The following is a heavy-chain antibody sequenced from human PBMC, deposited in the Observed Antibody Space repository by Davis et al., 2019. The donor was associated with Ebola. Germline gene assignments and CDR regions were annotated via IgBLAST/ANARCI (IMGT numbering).Heavy chain of an antibody. CDR3: ARKTVGDY. V-gene: IGHV3-30*04. J-gene: IGHJ4*02. Sequence: GGSLKISCAASGFTFSSYAMHWVRQAPGKGLEWVAVISYDGSNKYYADSVKGRFTISRDNSKNTLYVQMNSLRAEDTAVYYCARKTVGDYWGQGTLVTVSS. D-gene: IGHD3-10*01. CDR1: GFTFSSYA. CDR2: ISYDGSNK.